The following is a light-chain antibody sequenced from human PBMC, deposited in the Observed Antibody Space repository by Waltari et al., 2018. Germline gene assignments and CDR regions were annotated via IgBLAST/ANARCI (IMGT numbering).Light chain of an antibody. V-gene: IGLV2-14*01. CDR1: SIAFGGFTY. Sequence: QSALTQPASVSGSPGQSITISCTGTSIAFGGFTYLSWYQQHPGKAPKLMIYDVSKRPSGVSNRFSGSKSGNTASLTISGLQAEDEADYYCSSYTSSSTLVFGGGTKLTVL. J-gene: IGLJ2*01. CDR2: DVS. CDR3: SSYTSSSTLV.